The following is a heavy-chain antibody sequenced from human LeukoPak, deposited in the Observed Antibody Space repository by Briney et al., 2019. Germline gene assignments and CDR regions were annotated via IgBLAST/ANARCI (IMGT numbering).Heavy chain of an antibody. J-gene: IGHJ4*02. CDR3: ARDRASFDY. Sequence: GSLRLSCAASGFTFSSYAISWVRQAPGKGLEWVSAISGSGGSTYYADSVKGRFTISRDNAKNSLYLQMNSLRAEDTAVYYCARDRASFDYWGQGTLVTVSS. CDR1: GFTFSSYA. D-gene: IGHD3-10*01. V-gene: IGHV3-23*01. CDR2: ISGSGGST.